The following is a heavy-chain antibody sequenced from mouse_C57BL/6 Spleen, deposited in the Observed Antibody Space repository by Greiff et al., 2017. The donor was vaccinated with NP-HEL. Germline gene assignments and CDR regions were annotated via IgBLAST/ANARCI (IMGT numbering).Heavy chain of an antibody. J-gene: IGHJ2*01. Sequence: DVKLVESGGGLVQPGGSLSLSCAASGFTFTDYYMSWVRQPPGKALEWLGFIRNKANGYTTEYSASVKGRFTISRDNSQSILYLQMNALRAEDSATYYCARSTVVATYFDYWGQGTTLTVSS. CDR2: IRNKANGYTT. CDR3: ARSTVVATYFDY. V-gene: IGHV7-3*01. D-gene: IGHD1-1*01. CDR1: GFTFTDYY.